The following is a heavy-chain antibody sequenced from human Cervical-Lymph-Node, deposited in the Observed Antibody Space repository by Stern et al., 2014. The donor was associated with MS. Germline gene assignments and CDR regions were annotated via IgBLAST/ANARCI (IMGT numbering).Heavy chain of an antibody. V-gene: IGHV3-48*04. D-gene: IGHD3-16*01. CDR3: VRDAFLSYGLWPIY. Sequence: EVQLVESGGALVQPGGSLRLSCAASGFTLSTHNMNWVRQAPGKGLEWVSYISSSTYTIYYADSVKGRFTISRDNAQNSLYLQMNSLRAEDTAVYYCVRDAFLSYGLWPIYWGQGTPVTVSS. CDR1: GFTLSTHN. CDR2: ISSSTYTI. J-gene: IGHJ4*02.